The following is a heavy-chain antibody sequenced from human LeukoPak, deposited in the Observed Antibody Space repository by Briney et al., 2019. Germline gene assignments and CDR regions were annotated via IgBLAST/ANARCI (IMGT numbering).Heavy chain of an antibody. D-gene: IGHD3-10*01. CDR3: ARQPGRMRYYFDC. J-gene: IGHJ4*02. Sequence: ASVKVSCKASGYTFTGYYMHWVRQAPGQGLEWMGWINPNSGGTNYAQKFQGRVTMTRDTSISTAYMELSRLRSDDTAVYYCARQPGRMRYYFDCWGQGTLVTVSS. CDR2: INPNSGGT. CDR1: GYTFTGYY. V-gene: IGHV1-2*02.